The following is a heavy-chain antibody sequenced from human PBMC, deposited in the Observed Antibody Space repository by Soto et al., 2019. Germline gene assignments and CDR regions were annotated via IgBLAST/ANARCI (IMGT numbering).Heavy chain of an antibody. D-gene: IGHD1-1*01. J-gene: IGHJ5*02. Sequence: GGSLRLSCAASGFTFSSYSMNWVRQAPGKGLEWVSSISSSSSYIYYADSVKGRFTISRDNAKNSLYLQMNSLRAEDTAVYYCARDLAREPNWFDPWGQGTLVTVSS. CDR2: ISSSSSYI. CDR3: ARDLAREPNWFDP. CDR1: GFTFSSYS. V-gene: IGHV3-21*01.